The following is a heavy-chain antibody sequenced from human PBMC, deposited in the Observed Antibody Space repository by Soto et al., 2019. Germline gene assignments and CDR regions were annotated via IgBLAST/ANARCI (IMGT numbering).Heavy chain of an antibody. V-gene: IGHV4-39*01. Sequence: QLQLQESGPGLVKPSETLSLTCTVSGGSISSSSYYWGWIRQPPGKGLEWIGSIYYSGSTYYNPSLKSRVTISVDTSKNQFSLKLSSVAAADTAVYYCARTYYYDSSGYPPPWFDPWGQGTLVTVSS. CDR2: IYYSGST. CDR1: GGSISSSSYY. D-gene: IGHD3-22*01. CDR3: ARTYYYDSSGYPPPWFDP. J-gene: IGHJ5*02.